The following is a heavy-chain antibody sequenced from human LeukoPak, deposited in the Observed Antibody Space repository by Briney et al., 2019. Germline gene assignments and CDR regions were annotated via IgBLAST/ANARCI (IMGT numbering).Heavy chain of an antibody. J-gene: IGHJ4*02. CDR3: ARGITIFGVVLDY. CDR2: INHSGST. CDR1: GGSFSGYY. D-gene: IGHD3-3*01. V-gene: IGHV4-34*01. Sequence: SETLSLTCAVYGGSFSGYYWSWIRQPPGKGLEWIGEINHSGSTNYNPSLKSRVTISVDTSKNQFSLKLRSVTAADTAVYYCARGITIFGVVLDYWGQGTLVTVSS.